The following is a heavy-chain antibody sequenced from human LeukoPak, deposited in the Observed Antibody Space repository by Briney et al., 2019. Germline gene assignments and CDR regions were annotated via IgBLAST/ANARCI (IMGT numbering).Heavy chain of an antibody. Sequence: GGSLRLSCSASGFTFTKYAMTWVRQAPGKGLEWVSSISGSGGSTYYGDSAQGRFTISRDNAKNSLYLQMNSLRGEDTAVYYCTRDSGYNAFDIWGQGTMVTVSS. V-gene: IGHV3-23*01. J-gene: IGHJ3*02. CDR2: ISGSGGST. D-gene: IGHD5-12*01. CDR3: TRDSGYNAFDI. CDR1: GFTFTKYA.